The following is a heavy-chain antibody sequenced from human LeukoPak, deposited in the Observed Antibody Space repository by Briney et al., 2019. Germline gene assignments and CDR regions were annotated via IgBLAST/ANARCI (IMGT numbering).Heavy chain of an antibody. CDR3: TRGRRSLAAAGAYYFDY. CDR1: GFTFGDYA. V-gene: IGHV3-49*03. D-gene: IGHD6-13*01. CDR2: IRSTPYGGTT. Sequence: GGSLRLSCTTSGFTFGDYAMSWFRLAPGKGLEWVGFIRSTPYGGTTEYAASVKGRFTISRDDSKSIAYLQMDSLKTEDTALYYCTRGRRSLAAAGAYYFDYWGQGTLVTVSS. J-gene: IGHJ4*02.